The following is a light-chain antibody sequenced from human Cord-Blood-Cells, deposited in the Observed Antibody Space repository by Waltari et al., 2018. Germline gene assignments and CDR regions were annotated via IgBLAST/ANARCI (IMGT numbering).Light chain of an antibody. CDR1: QGISSY. J-gene: IGKJ3*01. Sequence: IQLTQSPSFLSASVGEIVTITCRASQGISSYLAWYQQKPGKAPKLLIYAASTLQSGVPSRFSGSGSGTEFTLTISSLQPEDFATYYCQQLNSYPRTFGPGTKVDIK. CDR2: AAS. CDR3: QQLNSYPRT. V-gene: IGKV1-9*01.